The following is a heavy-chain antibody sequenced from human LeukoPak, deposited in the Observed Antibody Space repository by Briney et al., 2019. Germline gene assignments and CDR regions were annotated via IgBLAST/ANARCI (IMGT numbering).Heavy chain of an antibody. J-gene: IGHJ4*02. CDR1: GFTFSSYA. CDR3: AKRYCSGGSCYPNY. CDR2: ISGGST. Sequence: GGSLRLSCAASGFTFSSYAMRWVRQAPGKGLEWVSAISGGSTYYADSVKGRFAISRDNSKNTLYLQMNSLRAEDTAVYYCAKRYCSGGSCYPNYWGQGTLVTVSS. V-gene: IGHV3-23*01. D-gene: IGHD2-15*01.